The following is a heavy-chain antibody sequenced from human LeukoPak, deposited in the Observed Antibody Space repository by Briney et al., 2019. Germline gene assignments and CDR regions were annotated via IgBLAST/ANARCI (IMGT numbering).Heavy chain of an antibody. CDR1: GFTFSSYG. D-gene: IGHD3-16*02. J-gene: IGHJ4*02. CDR2: IWYDGSNK. CDR3: ARDPFGGDIGPYYFDY. Sequence: GGSLRLSCAASGFTFSSYGMHWVRQAPGKGLEWVAVIWYDGSNKYYADSVKGRFTISRDNSKNTLYLQMNSLRAEDTAVYYCARDPFGGDIGPYYFDYWGQGTLVTVSS. V-gene: IGHV3-33*01.